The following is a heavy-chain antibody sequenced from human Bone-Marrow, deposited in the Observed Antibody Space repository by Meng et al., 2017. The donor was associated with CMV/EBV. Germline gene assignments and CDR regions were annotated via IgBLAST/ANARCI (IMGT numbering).Heavy chain of an antibody. CDR3: AARGKYCSSTSCYQH. J-gene: IGHJ1*01. Sequence: ASVKVSCKTSGYSFTGYQTDWVRQAPGQGLEWMGWISAYNGNTNYAQKLQGRVTMTTDTSTSTAYMELRSLRSDDTAVYYCAARGKYCSSTSCYQHWGQGPLVTGSS. V-gene: IGHV1-18*04. CDR2: ISAYNGNT. CDR1: GYSFTGYQ. D-gene: IGHD2-2*01.